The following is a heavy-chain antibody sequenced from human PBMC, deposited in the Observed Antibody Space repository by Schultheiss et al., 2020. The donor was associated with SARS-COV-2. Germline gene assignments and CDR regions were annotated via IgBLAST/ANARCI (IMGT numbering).Heavy chain of an antibody. J-gene: IGHJ6*02. CDR1: GFTFSSYE. CDR2: ISSSGSTI. Sequence: GGSLRLSCAASGFTFSSYEMNWVRQAPGKGLEWVSYISSSGSTIYYADSVKGRFTISRDNAKNSLYLQMNSLRAEDTAVYYCARDLDDSPFYYGMDVWGQGTTVTVSS. V-gene: IGHV3-48*03. D-gene: IGHD3-3*01. CDR3: ARDLDDSPFYYGMDV.